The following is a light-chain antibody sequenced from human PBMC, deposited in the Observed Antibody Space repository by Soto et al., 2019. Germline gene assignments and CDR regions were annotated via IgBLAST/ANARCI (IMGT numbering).Light chain of an antibody. CDR2: DNN. CDR3: GTWDYSLTAFV. CDR1: TSNIVNNF. V-gene: IGLV1-51*01. Sequence: QSVLTQPPSVSASPGEKVTISCSGRTSNIVNNFVSWYRQFPGTAPQLLIDDNNKRPSGIPERFSGSKGGSSATLGITGLQTGDEALYYCGTWDYSLTAFVFGGGTKVTVL. J-gene: IGLJ2*01.